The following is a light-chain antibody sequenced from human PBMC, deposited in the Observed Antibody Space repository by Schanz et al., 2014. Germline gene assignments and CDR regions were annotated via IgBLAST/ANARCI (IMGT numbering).Light chain of an antibody. CDR3: CSYARNYGLL. Sequence: QSALTQPPSVSGSPGQSVTISCTGTSGDVGSYNRVSWYQQPPGTAPKLMIYEVNNRPSGVPDRFSGSKSGSTASLTISGLQTEDGADYYCCSYARNYGLLFGGGTKLTVL. J-gene: IGLJ2*01. V-gene: IGLV2-18*02. CDR1: SGDVGSYNR. CDR2: EVN.